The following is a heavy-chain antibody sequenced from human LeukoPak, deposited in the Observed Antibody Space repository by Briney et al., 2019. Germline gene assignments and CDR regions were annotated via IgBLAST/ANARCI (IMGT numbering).Heavy chain of an antibody. D-gene: IGHD3-3*01. CDR1: GYTFTSYG. CDR3: ATSRFLESLDY. Sequence: ASVKVSCKASGYTFTSYGISWVRQAPGQRLEWMGWISAYNGNTNYAQKLQGRVTMTTDTSTSTAYMELRSLRSDDTAVYYCATSRFLESLDYWGQGTLVTVSS. V-gene: IGHV1-18*01. CDR2: ISAYNGNT. J-gene: IGHJ4*02.